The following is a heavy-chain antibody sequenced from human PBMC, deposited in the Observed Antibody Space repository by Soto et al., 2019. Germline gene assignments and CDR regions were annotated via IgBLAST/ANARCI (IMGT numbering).Heavy chain of an antibody. D-gene: IGHD3-3*01. CDR2: IYPGDSDT. V-gene: IGHV5-51*01. CDR3: ASHPHGYYDFWSGYPNNWFDP. Sequence: GESLKISCKGSGYSFTSYWIGWVRQMPGKGLEGMGIIYPGDSDTRYSPSFQGQVTISADKSITTASLQWSSLQASDTAMYYCASHPHGYYDFWSGYPNNWFDPWGQGTLVTVSS. CDR1: GYSFTSYW. J-gene: IGHJ5*02.